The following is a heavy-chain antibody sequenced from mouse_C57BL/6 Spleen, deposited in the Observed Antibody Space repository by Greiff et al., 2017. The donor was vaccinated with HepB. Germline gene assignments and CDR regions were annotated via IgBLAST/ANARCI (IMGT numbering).Heavy chain of an antibody. J-gene: IGHJ4*01. CDR1: GYTFTSYW. CDR2: IDPSDSET. CDR3: ARDYYGSNYAMDY. Sequence: QVHVKQPGAELVRPGSSVKLSCKASGYTFTSYWMHWVKQRPIQGLEWIGNIDPSDSETHYNQKFKDKATLTVDKSSSTAYMQLSSLTSEDSAVYYCARDYYGSNYAMDYWGQGTSVTVSS. V-gene: IGHV1-52*01. D-gene: IGHD1-1*01.